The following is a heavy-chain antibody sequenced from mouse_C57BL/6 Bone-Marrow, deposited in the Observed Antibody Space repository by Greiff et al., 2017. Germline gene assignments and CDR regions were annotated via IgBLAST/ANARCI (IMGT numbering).Heavy chain of an antibody. CDR1: GFTFSSYA. D-gene: IGHD4-1*01. Sequence: DVMLVESGEGLVKPGGSLKLSCAASGFTFSSYAMSWVRQTPEKRLEWVAYISSGGDYIYYADTVKGRFTISRDNARNTLYLQMSSLKSEDTAMYYCTREETGHYAMDYWGQGTSVTVSS. CDR2: ISSGGDYI. J-gene: IGHJ4*01. V-gene: IGHV5-9-1*02. CDR3: TREETGHYAMDY.